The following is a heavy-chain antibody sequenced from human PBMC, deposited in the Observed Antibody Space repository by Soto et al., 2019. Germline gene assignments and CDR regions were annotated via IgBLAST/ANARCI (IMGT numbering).Heavy chain of an antibody. Sequence: PGGSLRLSCAASGFTVSSNYMSWVRQAPGKGLEWVSVIFSSGSTYYADSVKGRFTISRDNPKNTLSLQMSSLRAEDTAVYFCARYYDSSGYYPGAFDIWGQGTMVTFSS. D-gene: IGHD3-22*01. V-gene: IGHV3-53*01. J-gene: IGHJ3*02. CDR2: IFSSGST. CDR1: GFTVSSNY. CDR3: ARYYDSSGYYPGAFDI.